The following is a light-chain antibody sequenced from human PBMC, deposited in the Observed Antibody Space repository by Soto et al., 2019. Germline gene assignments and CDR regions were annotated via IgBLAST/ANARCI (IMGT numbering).Light chain of an antibody. CDR2: DAS. CDR3: QQRANWLT. CDR1: QSIGRY. V-gene: IGKV3-11*01. J-gene: IGKJ4*01. Sequence: EIVLTQSPATLSLSPGERVTLSCRASQSIGRYLAWYQHKPGQAPRLLIYDASNRATGIPARFSGSGSGTDFTLTISSLEPEDFADYYCQQRANWLTFGGGTKLEIK.